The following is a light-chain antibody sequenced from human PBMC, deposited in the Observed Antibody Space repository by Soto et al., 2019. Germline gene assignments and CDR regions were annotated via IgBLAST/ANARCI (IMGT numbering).Light chain of an antibody. J-gene: IGKJ4*01. V-gene: IGKV3-15*01. CDR3: QHYINWPLT. Sequence: EIVMTQSPVTLSLSPGDTATLSCRASHDVTRRLAWYQVKHGQAPRLLIYGASTRATGLPARFSGTGSGTEFTLTISSLQSEDFAVYYCQHYINWPLTFGGGTKVEI. CDR1: HDVTRR. CDR2: GAS.